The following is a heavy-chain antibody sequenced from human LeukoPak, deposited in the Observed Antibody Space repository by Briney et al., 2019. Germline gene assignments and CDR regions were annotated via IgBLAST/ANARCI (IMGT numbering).Heavy chain of an antibody. CDR1: GDTLTELS. CDR2: FDPKEGKR. CDR3: ASRYSSSSSDAFDI. Sequence: ASVKVSCKVSGDTLTELSIHWVRQAPGKGLEWMGGFDPKEGKRVYAQNFQGRVTMTEDTSSGSAYMELNSLRSEDTAVYYCASRYSSSSSDAFDIWGQGTMVTVSS. J-gene: IGHJ3*02. D-gene: IGHD6-13*01. V-gene: IGHV1-24*01.